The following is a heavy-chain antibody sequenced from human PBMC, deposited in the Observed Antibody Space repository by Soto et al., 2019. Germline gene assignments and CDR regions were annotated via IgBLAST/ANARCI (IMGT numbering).Heavy chain of an antibody. CDR3: AKDSSSWYTSDY. Sequence: EVQLLESGGGLVQPGGSLRLSCAASGFTFSSSAMSWVRQAPGKGLEWVSAISGSGGSTYYADSVKGRFTISRDNSKNTLYLQMNSLRAEDTAVYYCAKDSSSWYTSDYWGQGTLVTVSS. CDR2: ISGSGGST. V-gene: IGHV3-23*01. D-gene: IGHD6-13*01. CDR1: GFTFSSSA. J-gene: IGHJ4*02.